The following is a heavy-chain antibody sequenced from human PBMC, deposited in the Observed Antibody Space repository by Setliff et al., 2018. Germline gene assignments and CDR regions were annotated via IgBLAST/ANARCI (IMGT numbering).Heavy chain of an antibody. CDR3: ARVPLMIAIRHAFDI. CDR1: GGTFSSYD. J-gene: IGHJ3*02. D-gene: IGHD2-21*01. CDR2: IIPIFGTA. Sequence: ASVKVSCKASGGTFSSYDISWVRQAPGQGLEWMGRIIPIFGTANYAQKFQGRVTITADKSTSTAYMELSRLRSEDTAVYYCARVPLMIAIRHAFDIWGQGTMVTVSS. V-gene: IGHV1-69*06.